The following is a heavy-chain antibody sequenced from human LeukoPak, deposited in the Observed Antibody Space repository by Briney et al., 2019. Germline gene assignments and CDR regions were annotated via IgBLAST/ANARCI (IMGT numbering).Heavy chain of an antibody. Sequence: GGSLRLSCAASGFTFSSYAMSWVRQAPGKGLEWVSAISGSGGSTYYADSVKGRFTISRDNSKNTLYLQMNSLRAEDTAVYYCAKDRRRFDYGDYLAGYNWGQGTLVTVSS. V-gene: IGHV3-23*01. CDR2: ISGSGGST. CDR1: GFTFSSYA. CDR3: AKDRRRFDYGDYLAGYN. J-gene: IGHJ4*02. D-gene: IGHD4-17*01.